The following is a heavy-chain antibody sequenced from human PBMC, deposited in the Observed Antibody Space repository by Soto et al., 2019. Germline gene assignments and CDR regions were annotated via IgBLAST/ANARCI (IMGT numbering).Heavy chain of an antibody. D-gene: IGHD5-12*01. CDR2: VPYSGDT. CDR1: GGSVGSGAYY. Sequence: QGLLQEPGPGQVRPSETLSLTCIVSGGSVGSGAYYWSWIRQPPGSALEWIGYVPYSGDTNYNSSLKSRITISVDRCRNRFSLKLTSVTAADTAFYYCARHDYADRTFDLWGQGTKVTVSS. CDR3: ARHDYADRTFDL. J-gene: IGHJ3*01. V-gene: IGHV4-61*08.